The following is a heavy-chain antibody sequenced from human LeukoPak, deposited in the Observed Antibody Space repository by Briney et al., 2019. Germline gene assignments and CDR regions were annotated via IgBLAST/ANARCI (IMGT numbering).Heavy chain of an antibody. CDR3: ARASSTPGSGYYPFDY. Sequence: SETLSLTCIVSGGSINNYYWSWVRQSPGRGPEWIGYIYYTGITNYNPSLRSRVILSVDTSKNQFSLKLRSVTAADTAVYFCARASSTPGSGYYPFDYWGQGTLVTVSS. V-gene: IGHV4-59*01. CDR2: IYYTGIT. CDR1: GGSINNYY. D-gene: IGHD3-3*01. J-gene: IGHJ4*02.